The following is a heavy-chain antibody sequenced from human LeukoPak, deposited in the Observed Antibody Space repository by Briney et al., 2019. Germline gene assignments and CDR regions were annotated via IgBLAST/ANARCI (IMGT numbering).Heavy chain of an antibody. D-gene: IGHD3-10*01. CDR1: GGTFSSYA. Sequence: ASVNVSCKASGGTFSSYAISWVRQAPGQGLEWMGGIIPIFGTANYAQKFQGRVTITADESTSTAYMELSSLRSEDTAVYYCARGPNVLPQHAAYPFDYWGQGTLVTVSS. V-gene: IGHV1-69*13. CDR2: IIPIFGTA. J-gene: IGHJ4*02. CDR3: ARGPNVLPQHAAYPFDY.